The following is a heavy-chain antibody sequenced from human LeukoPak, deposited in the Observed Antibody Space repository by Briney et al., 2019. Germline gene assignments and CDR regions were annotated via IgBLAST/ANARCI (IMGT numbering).Heavy chain of an antibody. D-gene: IGHD3-10*01. J-gene: IGHJ5*02. CDR2: IYYSGST. CDR1: GGSISSSSYY. Sequence: SEALSLTCTVSGGSISSSSYYWGWIRQPPGKGLEWIGSIYYSGSTYYNPSLKSRVTISVDTSKNQFSLKLSSVTAADTAVYYCARGGYYGSGSYYFDPWGQGTLVTVSS. CDR3: ARGGYYGSGSYYFDP. V-gene: IGHV4-39*01.